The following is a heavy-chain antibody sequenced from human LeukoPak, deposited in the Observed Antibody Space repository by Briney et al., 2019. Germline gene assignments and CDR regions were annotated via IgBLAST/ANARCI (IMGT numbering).Heavy chain of an antibody. V-gene: IGHV4-4*07. D-gene: IGHD2-15*01. CDR3: ARGSTIVVFDY. J-gene: IGHJ4*02. CDR1: GGSISTYY. CDR2: IYTTGTA. Sequence: SETLSLTCTVSGGSISTYYWSWIRQPAGEGLEWIGRIYTTGTANYNPSLKSRVTMSVDTSKNQFSLKLSSVTAADTAVYYCARGSTIVVFDYWGQGTLVTVSS.